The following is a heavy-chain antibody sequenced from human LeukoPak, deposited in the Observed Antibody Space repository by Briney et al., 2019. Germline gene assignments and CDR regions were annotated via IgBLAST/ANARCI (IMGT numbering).Heavy chain of an antibody. V-gene: IGHV3-21*05. CDR2: INSGSSDK. D-gene: IGHD3-10*01. J-gene: IGHJ4*02. CDR1: GFTFSLYA. Sequence: GGSLRLSCAASGFTFSLYAMNWVRQPPGKGLEWVSYINSGSSDKHYTESVRGRFTISRDNAKKTLYLQMNSLRADDTAVYFLAREMCEPGIIYLWGEGTLVSVSS. CDR3: AREMCEPGIIYL.